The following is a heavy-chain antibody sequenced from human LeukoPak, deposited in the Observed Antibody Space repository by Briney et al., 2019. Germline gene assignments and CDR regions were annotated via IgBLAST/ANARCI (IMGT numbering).Heavy chain of an antibody. CDR3: ARSSSGWYPSHY. CDR1: GYTFTGYF. J-gene: IGHJ4*02. CDR2: INPNSGGT. Sequence: ASVKVSCKASGYTFTGYFMHCVRHAPGQGLEWIGRINPNSGGTNYAQKFQGRVTMTRDTSISTAYMELSRLRSDDTAVYYCARSSSGWYPSHYWGQGTLVTVSS. V-gene: IGHV1-2*06. D-gene: IGHD6-19*01.